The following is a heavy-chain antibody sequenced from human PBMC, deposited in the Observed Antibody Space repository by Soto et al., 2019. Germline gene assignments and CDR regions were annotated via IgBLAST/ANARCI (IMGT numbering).Heavy chain of an antibody. D-gene: IGHD6-13*01. J-gene: IGHJ4*02. V-gene: IGHV1-3*01. CDR3: ARESGIAAPYYFDY. CDR1: GDALTSYA. Sequence: ASVKLTCKDSGDALTSYAMHWVRQAPGQRLEWMGWINAGNGNTKYSQKFQGRVTITRDTSASTAYMELSSLRSEDTAVYYCARESGIAAPYYFDYWGQGTLVTVSS. CDR2: INAGNGNT.